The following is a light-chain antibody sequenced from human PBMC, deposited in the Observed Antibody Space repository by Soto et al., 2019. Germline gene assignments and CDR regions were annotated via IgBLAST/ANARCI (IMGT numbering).Light chain of an antibody. CDR2: LEGSGSY. CDR3: EIWDSNTQV. CDR1: SGHSSYI. J-gene: IGLJ2*01. Sequence: QPVLTQSSSASASLGSSVKLTCTLSSGHSSYIIAWHQQQPGKAPRYLMKLEGSGSYNKGSGVPDRFSGSSSGADRYLTISNLQSEDEADYYCEIWDSNTQVFGGGTKVT. V-gene: IGLV4-60*03.